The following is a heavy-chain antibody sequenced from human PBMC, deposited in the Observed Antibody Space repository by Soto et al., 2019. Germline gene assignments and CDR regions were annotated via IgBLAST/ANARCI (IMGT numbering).Heavy chain of an antibody. CDR1: GYSFMKYG. CDR2: ISPYSGYT. J-gene: IGHJ5*02. V-gene: IGHV1-18*01. D-gene: IGHD2-2*01. Sequence: ASVKVSCKGFGYSFMKYGINWVRQAPGQGLEWVGWISPYSGYTHSAQKFHGRLTLTTDTAASTAYMELRIQRSADTALYYCAREASVLIPAAQPSRFDPWGQGTLVTVSS. CDR3: AREASVLIPAAQPSRFDP.